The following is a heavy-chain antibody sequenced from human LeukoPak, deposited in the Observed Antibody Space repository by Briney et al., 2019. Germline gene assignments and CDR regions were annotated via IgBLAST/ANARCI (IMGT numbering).Heavy chain of an antibody. CDR3: ARVGGYSYGYGWFDP. CDR2: IIPVFGTT. CDR1: GGTFSRYA. V-gene: IGHV1-69*06. D-gene: IGHD5-18*01. J-gene: IGHJ5*02. Sequence: ASVKVSCKASGGTFSRYAVSWVRLTPGQGLEWLGGIIPVFGTTTYAQKFQAKVTMTADKSTNTAYLEISSLTSDDTAVYYCARVGGYSYGYGWFDPWGQGTLVTVSS.